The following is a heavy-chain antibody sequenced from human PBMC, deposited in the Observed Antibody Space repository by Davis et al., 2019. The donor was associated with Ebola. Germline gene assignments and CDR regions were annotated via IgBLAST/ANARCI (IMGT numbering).Heavy chain of an antibody. CDR2: LGLGADT. J-gene: IGHJ4*02. V-gene: IGHV3-23*01. D-gene: IGHD6-19*01. CDR1: GFIFSSYV. Sequence: GESLKISCAASGFIFSSYVMSWVRQAPGKGLEWVSTLGLGADTYYADSVKGRFTISRDNSKNTLYLQMNSLRAEDTAVYYCATTPQYSSGQNKPFDYWGQGTLVTVSS. CDR3: ATTPQYSSGQNKPFDY.